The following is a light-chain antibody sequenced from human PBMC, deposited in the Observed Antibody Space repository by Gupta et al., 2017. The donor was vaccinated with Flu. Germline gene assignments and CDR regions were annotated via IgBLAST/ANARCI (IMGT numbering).Light chain of an antibody. CDR2: LGS. CDR1: LSLLDSSRYNY. V-gene: IGKV2-28*01. CDR3: MQALQTPLT. Sequence: ISCRSSLSLLDSSRYNYLGWYVQKAGHSPLLLMFLGSNRAPGVPDRFSGSGSGTDFTLKISRVEDDDVGTYYCMQALQTPLTFGEGTKVEI. J-gene: IGKJ4*01.